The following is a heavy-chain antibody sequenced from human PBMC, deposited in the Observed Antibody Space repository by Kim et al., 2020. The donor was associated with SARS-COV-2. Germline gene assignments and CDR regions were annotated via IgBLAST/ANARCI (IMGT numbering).Heavy chain of an antibody. CDR2: INAGNGNT. V-gene: IGHV1-3*01. CDR1: GYTFTSYA. J-gene: IGHJ4*02. D-gene: IGHD3-10*01. Sequence: ASVKVSCKASGYTFTSYAMHWVRQAPGQRLEWMGWINAGNGNTKYSQKFQGRVTITRDTSASTAYMELSSLRSEDTAVYYCARVGVRGVNHLGYWGQGTLVTVSS. CDR3: ARVGVRGVNHLGY.